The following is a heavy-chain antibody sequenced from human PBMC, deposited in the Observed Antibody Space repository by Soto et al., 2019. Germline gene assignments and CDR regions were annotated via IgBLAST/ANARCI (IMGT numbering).Heavy chain of an antibody. V-gene: IGHV6-1*01. CDR2: TYYRSKWYN. Sequence: QVQLQQSGPGLVKPSQTLSLTCAISGDSVSSNSAAWNWIRQSPSRGLEWLGRTYYRSKWYNDYAVSVKSRITINPDTSKNQFSLQLNSVTPEDTAVYYCARGSVRAGTRPTNYWFDPWGQGTLVTVSS. CDR1: GDSVSSNSAA. D-gene: IGHD1-7*01. J-gene: IGHJ5*02. CDR3: ARGSVRAGTRPTNYWFDP.